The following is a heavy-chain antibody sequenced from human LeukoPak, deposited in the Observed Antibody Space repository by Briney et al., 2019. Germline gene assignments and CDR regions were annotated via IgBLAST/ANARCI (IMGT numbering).Heavy chain of an antibody. J-gene: IGHJ4*02. CDR2: ISPSGLTI. D-gene: IGHD6-19*01. CDR1: GFIFSDYY. CDR3: ARSIAVAEPFDH. V-gene: IGHV3-11*01. Sequence: GGSLRLSCAASGFIFSDYYMSWISQAPGKGLEWVSYISPSGLTIYYADSVRGRFTISRDNAKNSLSLQMNSLRAEDTAVYFCARSIAVAEPFDHWGQGTLVPVSS.